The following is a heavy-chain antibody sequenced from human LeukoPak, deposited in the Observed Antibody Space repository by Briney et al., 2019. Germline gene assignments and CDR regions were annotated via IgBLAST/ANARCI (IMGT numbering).Heavy chain of an antibody. V-gene: IGHV1-2*02. J-gene: IGHJ5*02. CDR2: NNPNSGGT. CDR3: AKTGSYRHPPPNWFDP. CDR1: GYTFTGYY. Sequence: ASVKVSCKASGYTFTGYYMHWVRQAPGQGLEWMGWNNPNSGGTNYAQKFQGRVTMTRDTSISTAYMELSRLRSDDTAVYYCAKTGSYRHPPPNWFDPWGQGTLVTVSS. D-gene: IGHD1-26*01.